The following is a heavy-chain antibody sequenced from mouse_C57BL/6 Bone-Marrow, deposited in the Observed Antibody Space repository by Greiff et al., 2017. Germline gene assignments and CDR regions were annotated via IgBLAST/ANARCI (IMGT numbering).Heavy chain of an antibody. CDR1: GYSITSGYY. D-gene: IGHD4-1*01. CDR3: ARDRNWGGAMDY. V-gene: IGHV3-6*01. J-gene: IGHJ4*01. CDR2: ISYDGSN. Sequence: EVQLQQSGPGLVKPSQSLSLTCSVTGYSITSGYYWNWIRQFPGNKLEWMGYISYDGSNNYNPSLKNRISITRDTSKNQFFLKLNSVTTEDTATYYCARDRNWGGAMDYWGQGTSVTVSS.